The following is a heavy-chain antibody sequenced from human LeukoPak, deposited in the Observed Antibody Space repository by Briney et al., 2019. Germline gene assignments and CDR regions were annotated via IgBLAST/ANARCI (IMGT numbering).Heavy chain of an antibody. D-gene: IGHD6-6*01. Sequence: SGPTLVNPTQTLTLTCTFSAFSLSTSGVGVCWIRQPPGKALEWLAPIYWNDDKRYSPSLKSRLTITKDTAKNQVVLTMTNMDPVDTATYYCAHRHGSSAYYYYYYYMDVWGKGTTVTVSS. J-gene: IGHJ6*03. CDR2: IYWNDDK. CDR1: AFSLSTSGVG. CDR3: AHRHGSSAYYYYYYYMDV. V-gene: IGHV2-5*01.